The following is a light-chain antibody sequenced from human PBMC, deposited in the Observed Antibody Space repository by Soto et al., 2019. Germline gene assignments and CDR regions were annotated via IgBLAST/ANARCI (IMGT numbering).Light chain of an antibody. J-gene: IGLJ1*01. CDR3: SSYAGSNNFV. CDR1: SSVVGGYNY. V-gene: IGLV2-8*01. Sequence: QSALTQPPSASGAPGQSVTISFPGTSSVVGGYNYVSWYQQHPGKAPKLMIYEVSKRPSGVPDRLSGSKSGNTASLTVSGLQAEDEADYYCSSYAGSNNFVFGTGTKVTVL. CDR2: EVS.